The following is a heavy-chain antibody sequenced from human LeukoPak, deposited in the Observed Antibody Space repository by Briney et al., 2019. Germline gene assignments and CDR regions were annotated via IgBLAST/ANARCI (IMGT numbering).Heavy chain of an antibody. J-gene: IGHJ5*02. CDR2: TDHSGNA. CDR3: ATLKGRLPHLPRKT. V-gene: IGHV4-34*01. CDR1: GGSFSDYF. Sequence: PSETLSLTCAVNGGSFSDYFWSWICQPPGKGLEWIGETDHSGNADYKSSLKSRVTISVDASRKQVSLKMTSVTATDTAVYYCATLKGRLPHLPRKTWGQGTLVTVSS.